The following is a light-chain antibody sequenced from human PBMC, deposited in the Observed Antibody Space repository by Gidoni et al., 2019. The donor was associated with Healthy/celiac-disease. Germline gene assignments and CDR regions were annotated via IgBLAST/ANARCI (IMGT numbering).Light chain of an antibody. CDR1: QSVSSSY. J-gene: IGKJ1*01. V-gene: IGKV3-20*01. Sequence: IWLTQSPGTLSVSPWKRATLSCTASQSVSSSYLAGYQQQPGQAPRLLIYGASSIATAIPARFSGSWSATAFTLLISRLEPADFSVYYFQQYGSSPPRWPFGQGTKVEIK. CDR3: QQYGSSPPRWP. CDR2: GAS.